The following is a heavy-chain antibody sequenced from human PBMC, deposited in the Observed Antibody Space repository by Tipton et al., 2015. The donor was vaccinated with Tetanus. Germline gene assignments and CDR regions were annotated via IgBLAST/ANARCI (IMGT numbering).Heavy chain of an antibody. J-gene: IGHJ4*02. CDR1: GFTFSNYW. Sequence: SLRLSCSASGFTFSNYWMSWVRQAPGKGLEWVAVITFDGNTKYYVDSVKGRFTLSRDNSKNTLYLQMNSLKIEDTAVYYCAREDGGPTLDYFDSWGQGALVIVSA. D-gene: IGHD3-16*01. CDR3: AREDGGPTLDYFDS. V-gene: IGHV3-30-3*01. CDR2: ITFDGNTK.